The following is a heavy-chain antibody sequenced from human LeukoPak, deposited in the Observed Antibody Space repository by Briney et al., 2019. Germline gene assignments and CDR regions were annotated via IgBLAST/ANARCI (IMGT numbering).Heavy chain of an antibody. CDR2: MKQDGSEK. CDR1: GFTFSNYW. V-gene: IGHV3-7*03. J-gene: IGHJ6*04. Sequence: GGSLRLSCTASGFTFSNYWMSWVRQAPGKGLEWVANMKQDGSEKYYVDSVKGRFTISRDNAKNSLYLQMNSLRVEDTAVYYCARKAYAMDVWGKGTTVTVSS. CDR3: ARKAYAMDV.